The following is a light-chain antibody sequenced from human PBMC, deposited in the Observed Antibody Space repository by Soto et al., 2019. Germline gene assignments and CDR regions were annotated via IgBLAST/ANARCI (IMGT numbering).Light chain of an antibody. J-gene: IGLJ2*01. CDR3: QTWVTGIL. V-gene: IGLV4-69*01. CDR2: LNSDGSH. CDR1: SGHSSYA. Sequence: QSVLTQSPSASASLGASVKLTCTLSSGHSSYAIAWHQQQPEKGPRYLMKLNSDGSHSKGDGIPDRFSGSSSGAERYLTISSLHSEDEADYSCQTWVTGILFGGGTKLTVL.